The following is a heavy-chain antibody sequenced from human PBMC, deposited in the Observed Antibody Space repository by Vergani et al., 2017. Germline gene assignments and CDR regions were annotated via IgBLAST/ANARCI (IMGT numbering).Heavy chain of an antibody. Sequence: EVQVVESGGGLIKPGGSLRLSCVVSGITFKNAWINWVRQAPGKGLEWIGRIRSKNDGGTADYAAPLKGRFTISRDDSKDSAFLLVNNLKTEDTAVYFCYTYCHDYWGQGTLVTVSS. J-gene: IGHJ4*02. CDR1: GITFKNAW. CDR3: YTYCHDY. V-gene: IGHV3-15*01. CDR2: IRSKNDGGTA. D-gene: IGHD2-2*02.